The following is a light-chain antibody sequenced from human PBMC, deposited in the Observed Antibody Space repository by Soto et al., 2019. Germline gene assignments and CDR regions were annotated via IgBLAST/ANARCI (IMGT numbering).Light chain of an antibody. CDR3: QQRSNWQFT. CDR2: DAS. J-gene: IGKJ3*01. V-gene: IGKV3-11*01. CDR1: QSVSSY. Sequence: GFTQSPATLSLSPGERATLSCWASQSVSSYLAWYQQKPGQAPKLLIYDASNRASGIPARFSGSGSGTDFTLTISSLEPEDFAVYYCQQRSNWQFTFGPGTKVDIK.